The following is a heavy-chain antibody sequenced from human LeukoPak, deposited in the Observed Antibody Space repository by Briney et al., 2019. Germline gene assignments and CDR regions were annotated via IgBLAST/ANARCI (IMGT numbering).Heavy chain of an antibody. CDR3: ARDQYDSSGYYSDY. Sequence: PGGSLRLSCAASGFTLSSYWMSWVRQAPGKGLEWVANIKQDGSEKYYVDSVKGRFTISRDNAKNSPYLQMNSLRAEDTAVYYCARDQYDSSGYYSDYWGQGTLVTVSS. J-gene: IGHJ4*02. D-gene: IGHD3-22*01. V-gene: IGHV3-7*01. CDR1: GFTLSSYW. CDR2: IKQDGSEK.